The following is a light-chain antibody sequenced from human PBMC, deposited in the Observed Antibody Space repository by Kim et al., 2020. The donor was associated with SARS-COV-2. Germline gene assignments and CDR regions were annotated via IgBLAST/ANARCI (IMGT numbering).Light chain of an antibody. V-gene: IGLV3-25*03. CDR2: KDS. Sequence: SYELTLPPSVSVSPGQTARITCSGDALPKQYAYWYQQKPGQAPVLVIYKDSERPSGIPERFPGSSSGTTVTLTISGVQAEDEADYYCQSADSSGTSWVFGGGTQLTVL. CDR1: ALPKQY. J-gene: IGLJ3*02. CDR3: QSADSSGTSWV.